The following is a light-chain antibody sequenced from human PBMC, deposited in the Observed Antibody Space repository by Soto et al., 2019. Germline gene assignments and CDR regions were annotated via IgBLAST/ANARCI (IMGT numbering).Light chain of an antibody. CDR2: DAS. Sequence: DIQTPPSPSAVSASVSDRVAITCRASQSISTWLAWYQQKPGKAPKLLIYDASSLESGVPSRFGGGGSGTEFTLTISSLQPDDFAIYYCQQYINYPWPVGQGTKVDVK. V-gene: IGKV1-5*01. CDR3: QQYINYPWP. CDR1: QSISTW. J-gene: IGKJ1*01.